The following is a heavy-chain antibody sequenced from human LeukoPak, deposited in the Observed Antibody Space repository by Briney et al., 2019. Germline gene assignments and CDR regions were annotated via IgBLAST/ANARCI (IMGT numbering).Heavy chain of an antibody. CDR3: ARDIAAAGHFDY. D-gene: IGHD6-13*01. CDR2: INPNSGGT. V-gene: IGHV1-2*02. CDR1: GYTFTGYY. J-gene: IGHJ4*02. Sequence: AVKVSCNASGYTFTGYYMHWVRQAAGQGLEWMGWINPNSGGTNYAQKFQGRGTMTRDTSITTAYMELNRLRADDTAVYYCARDIAAAGHFDYWGQGTLVTVSS.